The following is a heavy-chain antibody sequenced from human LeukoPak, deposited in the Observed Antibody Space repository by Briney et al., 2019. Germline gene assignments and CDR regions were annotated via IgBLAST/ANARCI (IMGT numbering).Heavy chain of an antibody. J-gene: IGHJ4*02. CDR2: VSSSSNYI. V-gene: IGHV3-21*01. D-gene: IGHD3-10*01. CDR1: GFTFSSYS. CDR3: ARDQGSRVFHY. Sequence: PGGSLRLSCAASGFTFSSYSMNWVRQAPGKGLEWVSSVSSSSNYIYYADSVRGRFTISRDNAKNSLYLQMNSLRAEDTAVYYCARDQGSRVFHYWGQGTLVTVSS.